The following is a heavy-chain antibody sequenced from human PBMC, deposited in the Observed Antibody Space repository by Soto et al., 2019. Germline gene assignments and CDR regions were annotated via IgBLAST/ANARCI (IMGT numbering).Heavy chain of an antibody. D-gene: IGHD4-17*01. CDR1: GYTFTSYH. CDR2: ISAYNTNT. J-gene: IGHJ5*02. CDR3: ARYPLVTTVTTAFDP. Sequence: GASVKVSCKTSGYTFTSYHISWVRQAPGQGLEWMGWISAYNTNTNYAQKFQGRVTMTTGTSTSTAYMELRSLRSDDTAVYYCARYPLVTTVTTAFDPWGQGTLVTVSS. V-gene: IGHV1-18*01.